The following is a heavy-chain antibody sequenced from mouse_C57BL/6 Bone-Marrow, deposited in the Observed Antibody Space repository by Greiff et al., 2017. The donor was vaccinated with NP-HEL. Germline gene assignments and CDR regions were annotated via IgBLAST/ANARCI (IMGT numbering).Heavy chain of an antibody. CDR3: ALSNYDAKDY. V-gene: IGHV1-42*01. Sequence: VQLQQSGPELVKPGASVKISCKASGYSFTGYYMNWVKQSPEKSLEWIGEINPSTGGTTYNQKFKAKATLTVDKSSSTAYMLLKSLTSADSAVYYCALSNYDAKDYWGQGTSVTVSS. CDR2: INPSTGGT. D-gene: IGHD2-5*01. CDR1: GYSFTGYY. J-gene: IGHJ4*01.